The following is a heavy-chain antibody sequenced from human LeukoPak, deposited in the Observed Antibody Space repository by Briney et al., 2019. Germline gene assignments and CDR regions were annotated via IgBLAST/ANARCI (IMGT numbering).Heavy chain of an antibody. CDR2: ISAYNGNT. Sequence: ASVKVSCRASGYTFTSYGISWVRQAPGQGLEWMGWISAYNGNTNYAQKLQGRVTMTPDTSTSTAYMALRSLRSDDTAVYYCARDPGIAAAGDYYYYGMDVWGKGTTVTVSS. D-gene: IGHD6-13*01. CDR3: ARDPGIAAAGDYYYYGMDV. J-gene: IGHJ6*04. V-gene: IGHV1-18*04. CDR1: GYTFTSYG.